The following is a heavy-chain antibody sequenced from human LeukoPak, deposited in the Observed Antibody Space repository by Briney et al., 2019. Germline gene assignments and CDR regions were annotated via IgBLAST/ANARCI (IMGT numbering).Heavy chain of an antibody. J-gene: IGHJ4*02. D-gene: IGHD6-13*01. Sequence: GGSLRLSCAASGFTFRYGIHWVRQAPGKGLEWVGVIWYDGSEEEYAESVKGRFTISRDNSKNTVYLQMTSLRVEDTAMYYCAKQGTFTSSSSWFLDSWGQGTLVSVSS. CDR1: GFTFRYG. V-gene: IGHV3-33*06. CDR3: AKQGTFTSSSSWFLDS. CDR2: IWYDGSEE.